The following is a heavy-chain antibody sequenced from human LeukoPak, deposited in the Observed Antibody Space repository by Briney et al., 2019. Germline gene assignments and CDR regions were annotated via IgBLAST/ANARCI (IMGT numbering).Heavy chain of an antibody. Sequence: GGSLRLSCAVSGFTFSDYYMSWIRQAPGKGLEWVSYINSSGSTIYYADSVKGRFTISRDNAKNSLYLQMNSLRAEDTAVYYCARLTWGYSYGPPRYMVVWGKGTTVTVSS. CDR2: INSSGSTI. CDR3: ARLTWGYSYGPPRYMVV. D-gene: IGHD5-18*01. CDR1: GFTFSDYY. J-gene: IGHJ6*03. V-gene: IGHV3-11*01.